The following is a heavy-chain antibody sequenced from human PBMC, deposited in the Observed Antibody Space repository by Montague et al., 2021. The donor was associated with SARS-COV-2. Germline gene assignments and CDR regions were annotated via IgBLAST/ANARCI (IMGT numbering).Heavy chain of an antibody. J-gene: IGHJ4*02. CDR1: GGSISSYY. D-gene: IGHD3-9*01. Sequence: SETRSLTCTVSGGSISSYYWSWIRQSAGKGLEWIGRIHTSGSTDYNPSLKSRVTISVDTSKNQFSLRLSSVTAADTAVYYCARLPYILPGYAYFDFWGQGSLVIVS. CDR3: ARLPYILPGYAYFDF. CDR2: IHTSGST. V-gene: IGHV4-4*07.